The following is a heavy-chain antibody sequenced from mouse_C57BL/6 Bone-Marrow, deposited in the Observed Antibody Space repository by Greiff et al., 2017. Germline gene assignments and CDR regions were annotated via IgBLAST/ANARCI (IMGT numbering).Heavy chain of an antibody. CDR3: ARWGGAWFAY. V-gene: IGHV1-64*01. Sequence: QVQLQQPGAELVKPGASVKLSCKASGYTFTSYWMHWVKQRPGQGLEWIGMIHPNSGSTNYNEKFKSKATLTVDKSSSTAYMQPSSLTSEDSAVYYCARWGGAWFAYWGQGTLVTVSA. CDR1: GYTFTSYW. J-gene: IGHJ3*01. CDR2: IHPNSGST.